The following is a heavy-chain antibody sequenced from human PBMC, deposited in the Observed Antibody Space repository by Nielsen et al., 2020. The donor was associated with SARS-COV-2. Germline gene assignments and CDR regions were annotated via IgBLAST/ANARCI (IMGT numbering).Heavy chain of an antibody. CDR3: ATQADGYKSPYDY. CDR1: GFTFSRHA. V-gene: IGHV3-23*01. CDR2: IGAGGDNI. J-gene: IGHJ4*02. D-gene: IGHD3-10*01. Sequence: GGSLRLSCAASGFTFSRHAMNWVRQAPGKGLEWVSIIGAGGDNIYYADSVKGRFTISRDNSKNTLYLQINSLRADETAVYYCATQADGYKSPYDYWGQGTLVTVSS.